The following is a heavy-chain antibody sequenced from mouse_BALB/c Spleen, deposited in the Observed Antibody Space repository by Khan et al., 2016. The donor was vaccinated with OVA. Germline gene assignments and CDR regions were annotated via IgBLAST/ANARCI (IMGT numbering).Heavy chain of an antibody. CDR3: VRIPIPPYHFDN. CDR1: GYTFTNYT. CDR2: INPSSGYT. J-gene: IGHJ2*01. V-gene: IGHV1-4*01. Sequence: QVQLKQSGAELARPGASVKMSCKASGYTFTNYTIHWVKQRPGQGLEWIGYINPSSGYTNYNQNYNDKATLTTDRSSSTAYMQLSWLTSDDSAVYYCVRIPIPPYHFDNWGQGTTLTVSS.